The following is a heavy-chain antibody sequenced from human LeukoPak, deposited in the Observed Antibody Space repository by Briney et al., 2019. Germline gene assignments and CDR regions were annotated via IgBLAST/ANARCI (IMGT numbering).Heavy chain of an antibody. J-gene: IGHJ4*02. Sequence: TSETQSLTCTVSGGSISSGSHHWGWFRQSPGKGLEWIGSIHYSRTTYHNPSLNSRVTISEVTSKNQFSLQLNSVTAADTAVYYCARVRMVRGVNHFDYWGQGTLVTVSS. D-gene: IGHD3-10*01. CDR3: ARVRMVRGVNHFDY. CDR2: IHYSRTT. V-gene: IGHV4-39*01. CDR1: GGSISSGSHH.